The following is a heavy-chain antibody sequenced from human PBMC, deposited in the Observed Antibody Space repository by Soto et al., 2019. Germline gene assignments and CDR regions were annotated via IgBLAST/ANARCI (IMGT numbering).Heavy chain of an antibody. CDR3: AKTVSSSGWYPGVNYGMDV. J-gene: IGHJ6*02. D-gene: IGHD6-19*01. Sequence: GGSLRLSCAASGFTFSSYGMHWVRQAPGKGLEWVAVIWYDGSNKYYADSVKGRFTISRDNSKNTLYLQMNSLRAEDTAVYYCAKTVSSSGWYPGVNYGMDVWGQGTTVTVSS. CDR2: IWYDGSNK. CDR1: GFTFSSYG. V-gene: IGHV3-33*06.